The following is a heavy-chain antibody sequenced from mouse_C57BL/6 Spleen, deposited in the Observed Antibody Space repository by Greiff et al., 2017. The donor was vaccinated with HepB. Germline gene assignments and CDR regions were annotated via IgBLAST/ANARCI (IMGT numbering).Heavy chain of an antibody. CDR1: GYTFTDYN. Sequence: EVQVVESGPELVKPGASVKIPCKASGYTFTDYNMDWVKQSHGKSLEWIGDINPNNGGTIYNQKFKGKATLTVDKSSSTAYMELRSLTSEDTAVYYCARSGIYDGYYTLYYYAMDYWGQGTSVTVSS. V-gene: IGHV1-18*01. J-gene: IGHJ4*01. CDR3: ARSGIYDGYYTLYYYAMDY. D-gene: IGHD2-3*01. CDR2: INPNNGGT.